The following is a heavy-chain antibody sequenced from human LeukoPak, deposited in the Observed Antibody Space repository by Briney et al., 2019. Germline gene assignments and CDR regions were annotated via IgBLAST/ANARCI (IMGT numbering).Heavy chain of an antibody. D-gene: IGHD1-20*01. V-gene: IGHV4-59*07. CDR2: IYYSGST. J-gene: IGHJ4*02. CDR1: GGSISSHY. CDR3: ASGSNWNHFDY. Sequence: SDTLSLTCTVSGGSISSHYWSWIRQPPGKGLEWIGYIYYSGSTNYNPSLKSRVTISVDTSKNQFSLKLSSVTAADTAVYYCASGSNWNHFDYWGQGTLVTVSS.